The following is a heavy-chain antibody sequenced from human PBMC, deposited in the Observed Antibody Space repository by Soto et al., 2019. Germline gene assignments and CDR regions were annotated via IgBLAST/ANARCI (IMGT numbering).Heavy chain of an antibody. Sequence: PSETLSLTCTVSGGSFSPNYWSWIRQPPGKGLEWVGYIYYDGTARHNPSLKNRVTISTMSNNKFSLELSSVTAADTAVYYCTRGLFSGSSYSGSWYYFDSWGQGTMVTVSS. CDR2: IYYDGTA. CDR1: GGSFSPNY. CDR3: TRGLFSGSSYSGSWYYFDS. D-gene: IGHD1-26*01. J-gene: IGHJ4*02. V-gene: IGHV4-59*12.